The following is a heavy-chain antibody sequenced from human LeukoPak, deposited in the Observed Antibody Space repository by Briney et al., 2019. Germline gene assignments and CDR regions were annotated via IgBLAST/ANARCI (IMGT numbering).Heavy chain of an antibody. CDR3: ARLRARSTSCYVDY. CDR1: GYRFTSYW. V-gene: IGHV5-51*01. CDR2: IFPTDSDT. Sequence: RGESLKISCKGSGYRFTSYWFGWVRQMPGKGLEWMGIIFPTDSDTRYSPSFQGQVTISADKSITTAYLQWSSLKASDTAMYYCARLRARSTSCYVDYWGQGTLIAVSS. D-gene: IGHD2-2*01. J-gene: IGHJ4*02.